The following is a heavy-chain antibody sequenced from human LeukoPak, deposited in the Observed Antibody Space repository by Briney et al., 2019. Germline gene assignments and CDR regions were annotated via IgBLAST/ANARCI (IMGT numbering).Heavy chain of an antibody. D-gene: IGHD2-2*01. CDR1: GGTFSSYA. V-gene: IGHV1-8*02. CDR3: VNDRARMGRYQLPICFDP. J-gene: IGHJ3*01. Sequence: ASVKVSCKASGGTFSSYAISWVRQATAQGLEWMGWVNPNSGNTGYAQKFQGRVTMTRNTSVGTANMELSSLRCEVTAAYTCVNDRARMGRYQLPICFDPWGQGTMVTVSS. CDR2: VNPNSGNT.